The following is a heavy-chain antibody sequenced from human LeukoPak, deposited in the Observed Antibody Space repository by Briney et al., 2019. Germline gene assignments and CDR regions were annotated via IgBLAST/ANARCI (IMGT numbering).Heavy chain of an antibody. Sequence: SVKVSCKASGGTFSSYAISWVRQAPGQGLEWMGRIIPILGIANYAQKFQGRVTITADKSTSTAYMELSSLRSEDTVVYYCASDSADIVVVVAATGGDYFDYWGQGTLVTVSS. D-gene: IGHD2-15*01. CDR1: GGTFSSYA. J-gene: IGHJ4*02. V-gene: IGHV1-69*04. CDR3: ASDSADIVVVVAATGGDYFDY. CDR2: IIPILGIA.